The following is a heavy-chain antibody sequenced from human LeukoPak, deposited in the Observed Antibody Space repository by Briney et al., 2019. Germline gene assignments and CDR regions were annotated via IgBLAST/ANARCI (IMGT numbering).Heavy chain of an antibody. CDR2: IYYSGST. CDR3: AVCLDSSSVSVYYYMDV. V-gene: IGHV4-59*01. CDR1: GGSISSYY. J-gene: IGHJ6*03. Sequence: PSETLSLTCTVSGGSISSYYWSWIRQPPGKGLEWSGYIYYSGSTNHNPSLKSRVTISVDTSKNQFSLKLSSVTAADTAVYYCAVCLDSSSVSVYYYMDVWGKGTTVTVSS. D-gene: IGHD6-13*01.